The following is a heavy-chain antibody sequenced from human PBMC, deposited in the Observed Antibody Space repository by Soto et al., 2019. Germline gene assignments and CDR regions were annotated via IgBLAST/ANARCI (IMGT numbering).Heavy chain of an antibody. Sequence: QVQLVESGGGVVQPGRSLRLSCAASGFTFSSYGMHWVRQAPGKGLEWVAVISYDGNNKYYADSVKGRFTISRDNFKNTLYLQMDGLRAEDSAMYCCAQDHLETTVTTPSYWGQGNLFTVCS. V-gene: IGHV3-30*18. CDR2: ISYDGNNK. CDR3: AQDHLETTVTTPSY. CDR1: GFTFSSYG. D-gene: IGHD4-17*01. J-gene: IGHJ4*02.